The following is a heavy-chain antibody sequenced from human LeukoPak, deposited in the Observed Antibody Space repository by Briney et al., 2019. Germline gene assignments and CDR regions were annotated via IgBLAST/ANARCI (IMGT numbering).Heavy chain of an antibody. CDR1: GGTFSSYA. CDR3: ASSIFGVVITAGYYYYMDV. CDR2: IIPIFGTA. V-gene: IGHV1-69*05. J-gene: IGHJ6*03. Sequence: SAKVSCKASGGTFSSYAISWVRQAPGQGLEWMGGIIPIFGTANYAQKFQGRVTITTDESTSTAYMELSGLRSEDTAVYYCASSIFGVVITAGYYYYMDVWGKGTTVTVSS. D-gene: IGHD3-3*01.